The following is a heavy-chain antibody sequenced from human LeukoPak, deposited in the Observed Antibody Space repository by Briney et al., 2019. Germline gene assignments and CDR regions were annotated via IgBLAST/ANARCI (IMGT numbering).Heavy chain of an antibody. Sequence: GGSLRLSCAASGFTFSSYGLHWVRQAPGKGLEWVSSISGSGGSTYYTDPVKGRFTISRDSSKNSLYLQMNSLRAEDTAVYYCAKSGRGSGWYGAYYFDYWGQGTLVTVSS. V-gene: IGHV3-23*01. CDR2: ISGSGGST. CDR1: GFTFSSYG. J-gene: IGHJ4*02. D-gene: IGHD6-19*01. CDR3: AKSGRGSGWYGAYYFDY.